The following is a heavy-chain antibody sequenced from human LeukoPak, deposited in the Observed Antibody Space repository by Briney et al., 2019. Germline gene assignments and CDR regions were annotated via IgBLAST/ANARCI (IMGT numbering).Heavy chain of an antibody. CDR3: ATSRYSGSSWIL. D-gene: IGHD6-13*01. Sequence: GGSLRLSCAASGFTFSSYSMNWVRQAPGKGLEWVSSISSSSSYIYYADSVKGRFTISRDNAKNSLYLQMNSLRAEDTAVYYCATSRYSGSSWILWGQGTLVTVSS. V-gene: IGHV3-21*01. J-gene: IGHJ4*02. CDR2: ISSSSSYI. CDR1: GFTFSSYS.